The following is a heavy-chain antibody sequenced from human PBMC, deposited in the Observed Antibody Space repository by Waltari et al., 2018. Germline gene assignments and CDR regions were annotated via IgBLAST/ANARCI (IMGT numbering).Heavy chain of an antibody. CDR3: AXFQRGIVGRAXHDAIDM. D-gene: IGHD3-16*02. CDR2: LDLIFGTP. CDR1: GDXFRRTX. V-gene: IGHV1-69*01. Sequence: VQLVQSGAEVKKPGSSXKVSCKAVGDXFRRTXITWVXQAPGEGLEWVGGLDLIFGTPHFGMXFQGRLTMTADEXSTXAFXXXSXLTSNDTAXXFCAXFQRGIVGRAXHDAIDMXGQGTTVTVXS. J-gene: IGHJ3*02.